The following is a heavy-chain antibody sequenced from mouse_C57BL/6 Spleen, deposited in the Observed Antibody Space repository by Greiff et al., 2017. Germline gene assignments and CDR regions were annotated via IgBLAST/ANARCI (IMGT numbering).Heavy chain of an antibody. V-gene: IGHV3-6*01. Sequence: EESGPGLVKPSQSLSLTCSVTGYSITSGYYWNWIRQFPGNKLEWMGYISYDGSNNYNPSLKNRISITRDTSKHQFFLKLNSVTTEDTATYYCASGSDYWGQGTTLTVSS. CDR2: ISYDGSN. CDR1: GYSITSGYY. J-gene: IGHJ2*01. CDR3: ASGSDY.